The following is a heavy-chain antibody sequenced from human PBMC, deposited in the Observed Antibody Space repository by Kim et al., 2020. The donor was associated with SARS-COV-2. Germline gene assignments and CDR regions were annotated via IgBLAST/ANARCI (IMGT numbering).Heavy chain of an antibody. J-gene: IGHJ4*02. V-gene: IGHV1-18*01. Sequence: ASVKVSCKASGYTFTSYGISWVRQAPGQGLEWMGWISAYNGNTNYAQKLQGRVTMTTDTSTNTAYMELRSLRSDDTAVYYCAGGGYCSGGSCYSFDYWGQGTLVTVSS. CDR2: ISAYNGNT. D-gene: IGHD2-15*01. CDR3: AGGGYCSGGSCYSFDY. CDR1: GYTFTSYG.